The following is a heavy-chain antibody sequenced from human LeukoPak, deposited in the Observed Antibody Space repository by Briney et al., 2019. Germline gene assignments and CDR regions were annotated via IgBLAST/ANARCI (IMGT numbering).Heavy chain of an antibody. J-gene: IGHJ4*02. Sequence: GASVKVSCKASGYTFTGYYMHWVRQAPGQGLEWMGRVNPDSGGTNYAQKFQGRVTMTRDTSISTAYMELSSLRSDDTAVYYCARGSATDMALFDCRGQGTLVTVSS. CDR2: VNPDSGGT. D-gene: IGHD2-15*01. CDR1: GYTFTGYY. V-gene: IGHV1-2*02. CDR3: ARGSATDMALFDC.